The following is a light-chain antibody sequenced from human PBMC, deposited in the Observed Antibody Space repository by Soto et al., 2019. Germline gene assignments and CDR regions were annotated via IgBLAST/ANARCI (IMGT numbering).Light chain of an antibody. CDR2: DTS. J-gene: IGKJ5*01. Sequence: IVCTRSPGTLSLSPGERATLSCRAIQSLTNSFIAWYQQKPGQAPRLLIYDTSSRATGIPDRFSGSGSGTEFTLTIRSLQSEDFAVYYCQQYNNWPPITFGPGTRLEIK. V-gene: IGKV3-20*01. CDR3: QQYNNWPPIT. CDR1: QSLTNSF.